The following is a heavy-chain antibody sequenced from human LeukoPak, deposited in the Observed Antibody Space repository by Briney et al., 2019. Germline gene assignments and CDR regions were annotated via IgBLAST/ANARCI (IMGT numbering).Heavy chain of an antibody. CDR1: GGSISSGDYY. Sequence: SETLSLTCTVSGGSISSGDYYWSWIRQPPGKGLEWIGYIYYSGSTYYNPSLKSRVTISVDTSKNQFSLKLSSVTAADTAVYYCARDDPYYDSSSSLFSWGQGTLVTVSS. V-gene: IGHV4-30-4*01. D-gene: IGHD3-22*01. J-gene: IGHJ5*02. CDR2: IYYSGST. CDR3: ARDDPYYDSSSSLFS.